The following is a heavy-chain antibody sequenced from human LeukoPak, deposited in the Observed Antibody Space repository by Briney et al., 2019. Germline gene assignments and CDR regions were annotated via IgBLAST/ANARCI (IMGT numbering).Heavy chain of an antibody. D-gene: IGHD1-26*01. J-gene: IGHJ4*02. CDR1: GFTFSDYF. V-gene: IGHV3-11*05. CDR3: ARVGQYSGSYNSH. CDR2: IGPSTSNT. Sequence: GGSLRLSCAASGFTFSDYFMSWLRRAPGKGLEWLSYIGPSTSNTNYADSVKGRFSISRDNAKNSLFLQMDSLRAEDTAVYYCARVGQYSGSYNSHWGQGTLVTVSS.